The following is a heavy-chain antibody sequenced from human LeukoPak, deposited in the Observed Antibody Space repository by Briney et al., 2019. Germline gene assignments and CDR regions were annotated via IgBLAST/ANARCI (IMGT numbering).Heavy chain of an antibody. Sequence: ASVKVSWKASGYTFTSYDINWVRQATGQGLEWMGWMNPNSGNTGYAQKFQGRVTMTRNTSISTAYMELSSLRSEDTAVYYCARGPRGRYQLLYYMDVWGKGTTVTVSS. CDR2: MNPNSGNT. CDR3: ARGPRGRYQLLYYMDV. J-gene: IGHJ6*03. D-gene: IGHD2-2*01. V-gene: IGHV1-8*01. CDR1: GYTFTSYD.